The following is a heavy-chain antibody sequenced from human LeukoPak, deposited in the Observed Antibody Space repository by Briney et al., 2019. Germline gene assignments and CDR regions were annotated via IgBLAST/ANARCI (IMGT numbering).Heavy chain of an antibody. J-gene: IGHJ5*02. CDR2: INPNSGGT. CDR3: ARGAYYQDRSDFPLHH. V-gene: IGHV1-2*02. Sequence: ASVRVSCKASGYTFTGYHLHWVRQSRGQGPEWMGRINPNSGGTNYAQKFQGRVTLTRDTSITTAYMELSRLRSDDTAVYYCARGAYYQDRSDFPLHHWGQGTLVTVSS. CDR1: GYTFTGYH. D-gene: IGHD3-22*01.